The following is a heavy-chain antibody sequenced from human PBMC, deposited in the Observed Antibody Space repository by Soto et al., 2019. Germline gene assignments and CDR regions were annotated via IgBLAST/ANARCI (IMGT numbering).Heavy chain of an antibody. CDR3: ASSCYPSYYYYGLEV. D-gene: IGHD2-15*01. V-gene: IGHV3-7*03. Sequence: MRLSCAASGFTFGSYWMRWVRQTTGKGLELVANIKEDGSEKYYVDSVKGRFTISRDNAKNSLYLQMNSLRAEDTAVYYCASSCYPSYYYYGLEVWGQGTTVTVSS. J-gene: IGHJ6*02. CDR1: GFTFGSYW. CDR2: IKEDGSEK.